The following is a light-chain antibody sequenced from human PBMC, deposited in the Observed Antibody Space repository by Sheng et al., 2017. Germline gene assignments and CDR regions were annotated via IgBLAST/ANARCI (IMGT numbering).Light chain of an antibody. CDR2: AAS. CDR3: QQSSSPLYT. Sequence: DIRMTQSPSSLSASVGDRVTITCRASQTISNYLNWYQHKPGRAPKLLIYAASSLQSGVPSRFSGSGSGTDFTLTINSLQPEDFATYYCQQSSSPLYTFGQGTKLEIQ. J-gene: IGKJ2*01. V-gene: IGKV1-39*01. CDR1: QTISNY.